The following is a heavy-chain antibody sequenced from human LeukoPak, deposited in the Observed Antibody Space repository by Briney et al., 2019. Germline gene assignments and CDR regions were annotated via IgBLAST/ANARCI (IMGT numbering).Heavy chain of an antibody. D-gene: IGHD3-3*01. J-gene: IGHJ4*02. Sequence: GGSVRLSCAASGFTFSSYSMNWVRQAPGKGLEWVSSISSSSSYIYYADSVKGRFTISRDNAKNSLYLQMNSLRAEDTAVYYCARDLSTIFGVVTFDYWGQGTLVTVSS. CDR1: GFTFSSYS. CDR3: ARDLSTIFGVVTFDY. CDR2: ISSSSSYI. V-gene: IGHV3-21*01.